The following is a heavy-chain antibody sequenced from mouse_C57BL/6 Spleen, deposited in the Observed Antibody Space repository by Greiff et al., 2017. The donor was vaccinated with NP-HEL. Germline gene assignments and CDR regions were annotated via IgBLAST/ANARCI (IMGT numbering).Heavy chain of an antibody. CDR3: TSDYYGSYYYAMDY. Sequence: EVMLVESGEGLVKPGGSLKLSCAASGFTFSSYAMSWVRQTPEKRLEWVAYISSGGDYIYYADTVKGRFTISRDNARNTLYLQMSSLKSEDTAMYYCTSDYYGSYYYAMDYWGQGTSVTVSS. J-gene: IGHJ4*01. V-gene: IGHV5-9-1*02. CDR2: ISSGGDYI. CDR1: GFTFSSYA. D-gene: IGHD1-1*01.